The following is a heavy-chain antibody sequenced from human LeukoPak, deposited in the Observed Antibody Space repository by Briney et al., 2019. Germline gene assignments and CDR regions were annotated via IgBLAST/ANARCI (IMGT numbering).Heavy chain of an antibody. CDR3: ARKGEDYGDYDY. V-gene: IGHV1-2*02. CDR2: RNTNSGGT. Sequence: GASVKVSCTASGYTFTGYYMHWVRQAPGQGLELMGWRNTNSGGTPYDQQFHGRVTVTRDTSSSTTYLDLSRLRSDDTAVYYCARKGEDYGDYDYWGQGPLVTVSS. D-gene: IGHD4-17*01. CDR1: GYTFTGYY. J-gene: IGHJ4*02.